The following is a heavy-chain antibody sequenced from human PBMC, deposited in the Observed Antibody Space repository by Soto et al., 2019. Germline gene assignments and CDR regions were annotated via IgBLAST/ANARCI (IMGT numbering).Heavy chain of an antibody. V-gene: IGHV4-39*07. D-gene: IGHD3-10*01. CDR1: GGSISSSSYY. CDR2: IYYSGST. Sequence: SETLSLTCTVSGGSISSSSYYWGWIRQPPGKGLEWIGSIYYSGSTYYNPSLKSRVTISVDTSKNQFSLKLSSVTAADTAVYYCARLNYGSGSYSTFDYWGQGTLVTVSS. J-gene: IGHJ4*02. CDR3: ARLNYGSGSYSTFDY.